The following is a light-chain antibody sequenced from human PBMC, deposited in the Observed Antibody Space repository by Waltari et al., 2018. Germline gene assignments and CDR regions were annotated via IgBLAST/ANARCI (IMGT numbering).Light chain of an antibody. CDR1: QSVTTE. V-gene: IGKV3-11*01. Sequence: EIVLTQSPATLSLSPGDRAALSCRASQSVTTELAWYQQKPAQAPRLLNYDVSNRATGVPARFSGSGSGTDFTLTISSLDPEDFAVYYCQQRDSWPRTFGGGTKVEFK. CDR3: QQRDSWPRT. J-gene: IGKJ4*01. CDR2: DVS.